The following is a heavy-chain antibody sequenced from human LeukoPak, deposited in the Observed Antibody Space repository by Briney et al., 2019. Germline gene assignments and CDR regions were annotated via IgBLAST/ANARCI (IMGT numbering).Heavy chain of an antibody. CDR3: ARLSRRDIVVVPAAPGPDY. Sequence: SETVSLTCTVSGGSISSSSYYWGWIRQPPGKGLEWIGSIYYSGSTYYNPSLKSRVTISVDTSKNQFSLKLSSVTAADTAEYYCARLSRRDIVVVPAAPGPDYWGQGTLVTVSS. CDR1: GGSISSSSYY. CDR2: IYYSGST. V-gene: IGHV4-39*01. D-gene: IGHD2-2*01. J-gene: IGHJ4*02.